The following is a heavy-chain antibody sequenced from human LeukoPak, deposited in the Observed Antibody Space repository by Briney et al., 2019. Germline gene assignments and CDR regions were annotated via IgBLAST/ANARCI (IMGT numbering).Heavy chain of an antibody. CDR1: GGTFISYA. CDR2: INPNRGGT. Sequence: GASVKVSCKASGGTFISYAISWVRQAPGQGLEWMGWINPNRGGTNYEQKFQGRVTMTRDTSISTGYMELSRLRSDDTAVYYCAREGYGSSWYSWGQGTLVTVSS. V-gene: IGHV1-2*02. CDR3: AREGYGSSWYS. J-gene: IGHJ4*02. D-gene: IGHD6-13*01.